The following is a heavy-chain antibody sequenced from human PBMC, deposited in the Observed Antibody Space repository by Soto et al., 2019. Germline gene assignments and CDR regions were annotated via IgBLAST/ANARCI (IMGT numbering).Heavy chain of an antibody. D-gene: IGHD6-19*01. V-gene: IGHV1-2*04. CDR2: INPHSGGT. CDR3: ARLYTSGWDGNLSLHDV. J-gene: IGHJ3*01. CDR1: GYTFTAYY. Sequence: ASVKVSCKAPGYTFTAYYLHWVRQAPGQGLEWMGWINPHSGGTKYAQKFQDWVTMTRDTSISTAYMELSRLRSDDTAVYYCARLYTSGWDGNLSLHDVWGQGTMVTVSS.